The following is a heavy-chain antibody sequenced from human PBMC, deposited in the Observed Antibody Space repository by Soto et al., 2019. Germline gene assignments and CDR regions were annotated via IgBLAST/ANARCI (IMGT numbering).Heavy chain of an antibody. CDR3: ARVSGYYDSSGYSEHYYFDY. Sequence: GASVKVSCKASGYTFTSYAMHWVRQAPGQRLEWMGWINAGNGNTKYSQKFQGRVTITRDTSASTAYMELSSLRSEDTAVYYCARVSGYYDSSGYSEHYYFDYWGQGTLVIVSS. CDR1: GYTFTSYA. J-gene: IGHJ4*02. D-gene: IGHD3-22*01. V-gene: IGHV1-3*01. CDR2: INAGNGNT.